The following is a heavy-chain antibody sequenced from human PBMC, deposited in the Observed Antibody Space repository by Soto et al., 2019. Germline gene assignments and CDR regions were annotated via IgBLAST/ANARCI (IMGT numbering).Heavy chain of an antibody. J-gene: IGHJ3*02. CDR3: ARVGSGDSHNAFDI. CDR2: IYYSGST. D-gene: IGHD3-10*01. Sequence: QVQLQESGPGLVKPSQTLSLTCTVSGGSISSGGYYWSWIRQHPGKGLEWIGYIYYSGSTYYNPSLKIRGTLSLDPSKNQFSRKLISVTAADTAVYYCARVGSGDSHNAFDIWGQGTMVSGSS. V-gene: IGHV4-31*03. CDR1: GGSISSGGYY.